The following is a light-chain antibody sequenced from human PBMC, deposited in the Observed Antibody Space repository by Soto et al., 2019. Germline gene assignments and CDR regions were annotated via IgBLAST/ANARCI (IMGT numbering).Light chain of an antibody. CDR3: QQYNSYSCT. V-gene: IGKV1-5*01. Sequence: DIQMTQSPSTLSASVGDRVTITCRASQSISSWLAWYQQKPGKAPKLLIYDASSLESGVPSRFSGSGSGTEFTLTTSSLQPDDFATYYCQQYNSYSCTFGQGTKVDIK. J-gene: IGKJ2*02. CDR1: QSISSW. CDR2: DAS.